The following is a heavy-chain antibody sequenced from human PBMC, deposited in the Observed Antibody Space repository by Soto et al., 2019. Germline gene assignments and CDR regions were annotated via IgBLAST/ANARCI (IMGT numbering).Heavy chain of an antibody. J-gene: IGHJ2*01. V-gene: IGHV4-39*01. D-gene: IGHD3-10*01. CDR2: IYYSGST. Sequence: QLQLQESGPGLVKPSETLSLTCTVSGGSISSSSYYWGWIRQPPGKGLEWIGSIYYSGSTYYNPSLKSRVPISVDTSKNQFSLKLSSVTAADTAVYYCARGYSGYWYFDLWGRGTLVTVSS. CDR1: GGSISSSSYY. CDR3: ARGYSGYWYFDL.